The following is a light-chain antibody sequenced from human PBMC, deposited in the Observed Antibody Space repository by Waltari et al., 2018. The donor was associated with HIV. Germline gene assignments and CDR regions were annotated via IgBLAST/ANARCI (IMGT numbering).Light chain of an antibody. V-gene: IGKV3-15*01. J-gene: IGKJ1*01. Sequence: EIVMTQSPDTVSVSPGERATLSCRASQSISSDLAWYQHKPGQAPRLLIYGASNRAADIPARFSGSGSGTAFTLTISSLQPEDFGLYFCQQYNDWPGTFGQGTKVEI. CDR3: QQYNDWPGT. CDR2: GAS. CDR1: QSISSD.